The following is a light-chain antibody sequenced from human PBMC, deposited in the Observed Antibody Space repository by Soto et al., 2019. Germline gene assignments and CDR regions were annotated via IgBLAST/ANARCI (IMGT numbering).Light chain of an antibody. V-gene: IGLV1-40*01. CDR1: SSNIAAGYD. CDR2: GNS. CDR3: QSYDSRLSAWV. J-gene: IGLJ3*02. Sequence: QSVLTQPPSVSGAPGQRVTISCTGSSSNIAAGYDVHWYQQLPGTAPKLLISGNSNRPSGVPDRFSGSKSGTSASLAITGLQAEDEADYYCQSYDSRLSAWVFGGGTKLTVL.